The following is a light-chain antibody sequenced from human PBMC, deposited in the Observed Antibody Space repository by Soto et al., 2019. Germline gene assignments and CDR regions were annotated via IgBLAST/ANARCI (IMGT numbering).Light chain of an antibody. CDR1: QSISSW. Sequence: DIQMTQSPSTLSASVGDRVTITSRASQSISSWLAWYQQKPGKVPKLLIYMASSLESGVPSRFSGSGSGTEFTLTISSLQPDDFATYYCQQYKSYSRTFGQGTKVEI. CDR3: QQYKSYSRT. CDR2: MAS. V-gene: IGKV1-5*03. J-gene: IGKJ1*01.